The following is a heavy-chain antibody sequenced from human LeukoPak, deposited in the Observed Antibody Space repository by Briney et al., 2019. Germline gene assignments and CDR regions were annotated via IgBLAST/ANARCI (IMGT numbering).Heavy chain of an antibody. CDR3: ARDRDRSGIDY. CDR2: IYYSGST. D-gene: IGHD5-24*01. J-gene: IGHJ4*02. CDR1: GGSISSSNYY. V-gene: IGHV4-39*07. Sequence: PSETLSLTCTVSGGSISSSNYYWGWIRQPPGKGLEWIGSIYYSGSTYYNPSLKSRVTISGDTSKNQFSLKLSSVTAADTAIYYCARDRDRSGIDYWGQGTLVTVSS.